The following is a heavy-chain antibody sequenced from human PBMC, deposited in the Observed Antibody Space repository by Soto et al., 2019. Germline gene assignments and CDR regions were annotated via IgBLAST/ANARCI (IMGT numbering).Heavy chain of an antibody. J-gene: IGHJ5*02. Sequence: QVQLQESGPGLVKPSETLSLTCTVSGGSMNSYYWSRIRQPPGKGLEWLGYVYSSGTSKYNVSLDSRITMSLDTSRNQFSLSRNSVTAADTAVYFCARYSPPKKSYDSNPGWFDPWGQGTLVAVSS. CDR1: GGSMNSYY. V-gene: IGHV4-59*01. CDR2: VYSSGTS. D-gene: IGHD2-15*01. CDR3: ARYSPPKKSYDSNPGWFDP.